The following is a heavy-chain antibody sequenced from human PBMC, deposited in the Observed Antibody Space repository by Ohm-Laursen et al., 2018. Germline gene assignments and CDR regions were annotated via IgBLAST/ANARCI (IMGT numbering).Heavy chain of an antibody. D-gene: IGHD4-17*01. CDR3: ARTTQYGEFIPWYFDL. J-gene: IGHJ2*01. V-gene: IGHV3-23*01. CDR2: ISGSGASS. CDR1: GFTFSSYA. Sequence: SLRLSCAASGFTFSSYAMSWVRQTPGKSLECISTISGSGASSHYADSVQGRFTLSRDDAKNSLYLQMNSLRAEDTALYYCARTTQYGEFIPWYFDLWGQGTLVTVSS.